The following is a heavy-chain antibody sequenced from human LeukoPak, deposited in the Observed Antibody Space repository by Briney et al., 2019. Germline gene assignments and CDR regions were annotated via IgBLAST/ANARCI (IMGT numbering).Heavy chain of an antibody. V-gene: IGHV4-59*01. D-gene: IGHD3-3*01. Sequence: SETLSLTCTVPGGSISSYYWSWIRQPPGKGLEWIGYIYYSGSTNYNPSLKSRVTISVDTSKNQFSLKLSSVTAADTAVYYCARGTPIYDFIDYWGPGTLVTVSS. CDR1: GGSISSYY. CDR3: ARGTPIYDFIDY. CDR2: IYYSGST. J-gene: IGHJ4*02.